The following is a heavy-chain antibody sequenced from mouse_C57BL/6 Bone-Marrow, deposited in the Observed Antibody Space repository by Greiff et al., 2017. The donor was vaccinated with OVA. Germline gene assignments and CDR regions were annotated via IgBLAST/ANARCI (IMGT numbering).Heavy chain of an antibody. Sequence: QVQLQQPGAELVKPGASVKLSCKASGYTFTSYWMHWVKQRPGQGLEWIGMIHPNSGSTNYNEKFKSKATLTVDKSSSTAYMQLSSLTSEDAAVYDCAGDGYYVYYFDYWGQGTTLTVSS. CDR3: AGDGYYVYYFDY. CDR2: IHPNSGST. J-gene: IGHJ2*01. V-gene: IGHV1-64*01. CDR1: GYTFTSYW. D-gene: IGHD2-3*01.